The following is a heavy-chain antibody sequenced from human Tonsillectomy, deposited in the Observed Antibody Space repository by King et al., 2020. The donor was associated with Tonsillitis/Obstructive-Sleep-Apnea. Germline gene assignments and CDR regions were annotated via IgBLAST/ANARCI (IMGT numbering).Heavy chain of an antibody. CDR3: ARAYCGGDCSPYYYYYGMDV. Sequence: LQLVQSGAEVKKPGSSVKVSCKASGGTFSSYAISWVRQAPGQGLEWMGGIIPILGIANYAQKFQGRVTITADKSTSTAYMELSSLRSEDTAVYYCARAYCGGDCSPYYYYYGMDVWGQGTTVTVSS. V-gene: IGHV1-69*10. J-gene: IGHJ6*02. CDR1: GGTFSSYA. CDR2: IIPILGIA. D-gene: IGHD2-21*02.